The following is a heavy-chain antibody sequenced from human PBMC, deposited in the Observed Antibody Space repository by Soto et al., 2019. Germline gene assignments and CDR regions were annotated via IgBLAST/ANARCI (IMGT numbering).Heavy chain of an antibody. D-gene: IGHD2-21*02. CDR1: GGTFSSYA. CDR3: ARDTSDCDSNWFDP. CDR2: IIPIFGTA. V-gene: IGHV1-69*13. Sequence: GASVKVSCKASGGTFSSYAISWVRQAPGQGLEWMGGIIPIFGTANYAQKFQGRVTITADVPTNTAYMELSSLRSEDTAIYYCARDTSDCDSNWFDPWGQGAQVTVSS. J-gene: IGHJ5*02.